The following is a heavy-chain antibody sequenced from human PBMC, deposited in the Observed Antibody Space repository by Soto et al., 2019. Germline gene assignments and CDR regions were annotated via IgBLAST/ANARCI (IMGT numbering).Heavy chain of an antibody. CDR1: GYSFTSYW. Sequence: GESLKISCKGSGYSFTSYWISWVRQMPGKGLEWMGRIDPSDSYTNYSPSFQGHVTISADKSISTAYLQWSSLKASDTAMYYCARMAAAGTALNYSYYGMDVWGQGTTVTVSS. J-gene: IGHJ6*02. CDR2: IDPSDSYT. CDR3: ARMAAAGTALNYSYYGMDV. D-gene: IGHD6-13*01. V-gene: IGHV5-10-1*01.